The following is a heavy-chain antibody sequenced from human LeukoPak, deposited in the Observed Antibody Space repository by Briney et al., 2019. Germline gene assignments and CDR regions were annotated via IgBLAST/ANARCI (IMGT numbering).Heavy chain of an antibody. D-gene: IGHD2-2*01. CDR3: ARGAEYCSSTSCYVYYYYGTDV. Sequence: GGSLRLSCAASGFTFSSYEMNWVRQAPGKGLEWVSYISSSGSTIYYADSVKGRFTISRDNAKNSLYLQMNSLRAEDTAVYYCARGAEYCSSTSCYVYYYYGTDVWGQGTTVTVSS. J-gene: IGHJ6*02. CDR1: GFTFSSYE. V-gene: IGHV3-48*03. CDR2: ISSSGSTI.